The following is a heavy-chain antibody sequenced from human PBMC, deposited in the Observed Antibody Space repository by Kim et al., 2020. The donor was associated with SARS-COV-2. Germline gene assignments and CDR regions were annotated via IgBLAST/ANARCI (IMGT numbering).Heavy chain of an antibody. V-gene: IGHV4-30-4*01. CDR2: IYYSGST. CDR1: GGSISSGDYY. CDR3: ARELIARDGYNWSDY. J-gene: IGHJ4*02. Sequence: SETLSLTCTVSGGSISSGDYYWSWIRQPPGKGLEWIGYIYYSGSTYYNPSLKSRVTISVDTSKNQFSLKLSSVTAADTAVYYCARELIARDGYNWSDYWGQGTLVTVSS. D-gene: IGHD5-12*01.